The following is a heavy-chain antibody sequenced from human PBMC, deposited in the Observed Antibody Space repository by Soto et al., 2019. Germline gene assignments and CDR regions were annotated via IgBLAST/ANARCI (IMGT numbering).Heavy chain of an antibody. CDR1: GYTFTSYG. Sequence: VPQVQSGAEVKKPGASVKVSCKASGYTFTSYGISWVRQAPGQGLERMGWISAYNGNTNYAQKLQGRVTMTTDTSTSTAYMELRSLRSDDTAVYYCARDQFDSYGPKGGLDYWGQGTLVTVSS. D-gene: IGHD5-18*01. V-gene: IGHV1-18*01. CDR3: ARDQFDSYGPKGGLDY. J-gene: IGHJ4*02. CDR2: ISAYNGNT.